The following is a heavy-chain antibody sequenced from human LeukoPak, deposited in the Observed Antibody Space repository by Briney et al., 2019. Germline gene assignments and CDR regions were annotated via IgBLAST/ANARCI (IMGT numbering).Heavy chain of an antibody. J-gene: IGHJ4*02. V-gene: IGHV1-2*02. CDR1: GYTFTGYY. CDR3: ARDRYYYDSSGYPGY. D-gene: IGHD3-22*01. CDR2: IKPNSGGT. Sequence: ASVKVSCKASGYTFTGYYMHWVRQAPGQGLEWMGWIKPNSGGTNYAQKFQGRVTMTRDTSISTAYMELSRLRSDDTAVYYCARDRYYYDSSGYPGYWGQGTLVTVSS.